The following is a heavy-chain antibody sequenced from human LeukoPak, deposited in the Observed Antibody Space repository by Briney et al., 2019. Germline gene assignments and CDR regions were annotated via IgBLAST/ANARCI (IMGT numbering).Heavy chain of an antibody. Sequence: GGSLRLSCAASGFTFDDYGMSWVRQAPGKGVEWVSGINWNGGSTGYADSVKGRFTISRDNAKNSLDLQMNSLRVEDTGIYYCVKVAKYYYGSETYYFFEHWGQGTPVTASS. CDR2: INWNGGST. CDR1: GFTFDDYG. J-gene: IGHJ4*02. V-gene: IGHV3-20*04. D-gene: IGHD3-10*01. CDR3: VKVAKYYYGSETYYFFEH.